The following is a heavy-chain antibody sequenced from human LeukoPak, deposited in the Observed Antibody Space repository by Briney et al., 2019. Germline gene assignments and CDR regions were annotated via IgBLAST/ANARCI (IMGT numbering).Heavy chain of an antibody. Sequence: TRGASPQISRKGPGSNFTSYWNGWGRQVPGKGLEWMGNIYPGDSDTRYSPSFQCQVTISADKYIRTASLQWSSLKASDTAMYYCARRLYYDSGKDAFDIWGQGTMVTVSS. V-gene: IGHV5-51*01. CDR2: IYPGDSDT. CDR1: GSNFTSYW. J-gene: IGHJ3*02. D-gene: IGHD3-22*01. CDR3: ARRLYYDSGKDAFDI.